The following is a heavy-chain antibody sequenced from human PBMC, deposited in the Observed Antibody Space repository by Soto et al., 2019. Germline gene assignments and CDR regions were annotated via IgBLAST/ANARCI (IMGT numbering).Heavy chain of an antibody. Sequence: GASVKVSCKASGGTFSSYTISRVRQAPGQGLEWMGRIIPILGIANYAQKFQGRVTITADKSTSTAYMELSSLRSEDTAVYYCARDEAAYSSSPLDAFDIWGQGTMVTVSS. CDR2: IIPILGIA. CDR3: ARDEAAYSSSPLDAFDI. CDR1: GGTFSSYT. V-gene: IGHV1-69*04. D-gene: IGHD6-6*01. J-gene: IGHJ3*02.